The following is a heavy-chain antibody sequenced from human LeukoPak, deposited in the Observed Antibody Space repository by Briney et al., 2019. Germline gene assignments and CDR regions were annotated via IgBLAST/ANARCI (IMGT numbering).Heavy chain of an antibody. CDR3: ARDPFIAAATDWFDP. D-gene: IGHD6-13*01. CDR1: GYTFTGYY. Sequence: ASVKVSCKASGYTFTGYYMHWVRQAPGQGLEWMGWINPNSGGTNYAQKFQGRVTMTRDTSISTAYMELSWLRSDDTAVYYCARDPFIAAATDWFDPWGQGTLVTVSS. V-gene: IGHV1-2*02. J-gene: IGHJ5*02. CDR2: INPNSGGT.